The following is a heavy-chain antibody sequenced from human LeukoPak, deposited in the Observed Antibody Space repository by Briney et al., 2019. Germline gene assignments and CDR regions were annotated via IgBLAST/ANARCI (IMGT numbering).Heavy chain of an antibody. CDR2: IGQDGSER. CDR3: ARDIDLDS. CDR1: GFTFSNYW. D-gene: IGHD3-16*02. V-gene: IGHV3-7*01. J-gene: IGHJ4*02. Sequence: GGSLRLSCAASGFTFSNYWMAWVRQAPGKGLERVANIGQDGSERYYVDSVRGRLTISRDNAKNSLYLQMNSLRAEDTAVYYCARDIDLDSWGQGTLVAVSS.